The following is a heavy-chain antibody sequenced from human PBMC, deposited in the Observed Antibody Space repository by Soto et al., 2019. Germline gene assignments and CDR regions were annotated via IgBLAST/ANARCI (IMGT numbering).Heavy chain of an antibody. Sequence: PSETLSLTCAVYGGSFSGYYWSWIRQPPGKGLEWIGEINHSGSTNHNPSLKSRVTISVDTSKNQFSLKLSSVTAADTAVYYCAKSRGIYSSGWYVDYWGQGTLVTVSS. D-gene: IGHD6-19*01. CDR1: GGSFSGYY. CDR2: INHSGST. J-gene: IGHJ4*02. CDR3: AKSRGIYSSGWYVDY. V-gene: IGHV4-34*01.